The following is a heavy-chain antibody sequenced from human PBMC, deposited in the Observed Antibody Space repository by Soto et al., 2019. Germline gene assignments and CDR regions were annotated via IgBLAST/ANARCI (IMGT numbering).Heavy chain of an antibody. CDR3: ARDVSSEYASILDV. CDR2: IKEDGSVK. V-gene: IGHV3-7*03. D-gene: IGHD3-3*01. J-gene: IGHJ6*02. CDR1: GLTFSPYW. Sequence: GGSLRLSCEGFGLTFSPYWMTWVRQAPGKGLEWVASIKEDGSVKNYADSVKGRFTVSRDNVKRAMFLQMTSVRANDTAVYFCARDVSSEYASILDVWGRGARVTVSS.